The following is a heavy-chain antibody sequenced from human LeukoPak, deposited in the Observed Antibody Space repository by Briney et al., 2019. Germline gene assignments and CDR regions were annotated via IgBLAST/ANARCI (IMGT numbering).Heavy chain of an antibody. D-gene: IGHD3-10*01. Sequence: ASVKVSCKASGYTFTSYYMHWVRQAPGQGLEWMGIINPSGGSTSYAQKFQGRVTMTRDTSTSTVYMELSSLRSEDTAVYYCARDELEANYYGSGSYFPWGQGTLVTVSS. V-gene: IGHV1-46*01. CDR2: INPSGGST. J-gene: IGHJ5*02. CDR3: ARDELEANYYGSGSYFP. CDR1: GYTFTSYY.